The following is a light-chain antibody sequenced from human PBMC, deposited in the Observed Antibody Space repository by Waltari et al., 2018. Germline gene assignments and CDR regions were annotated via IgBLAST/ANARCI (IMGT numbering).Light chain of an antibody. CDR1: ALPKQE. CDR3: QSADAGGTYVI. V-gene: IGLV3-25*03. CDR2: KDT. Sequence: SYELTQSHSVSVSPGQTARITCPGEALPKQEAYWYQQKPGQAPLLVIYKDTERSSGIPERFSGSSSGTTVTLTISAVQAEDEADYYCQSADAGGTYVIFGGGTKLTVL. J-gene: IGLJ2*01.